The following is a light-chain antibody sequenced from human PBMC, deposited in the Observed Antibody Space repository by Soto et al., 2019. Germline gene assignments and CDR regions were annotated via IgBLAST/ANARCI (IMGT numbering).Light chain of an antibody. CDR3: CSYAGSSTYV. Sequence: QSALTQPASVSGSPGQSITISCTGTSSDVGSYNLVSWYQHHPGKAPKVMIYEVTKRPSGVSNRFSASKSGNTASLTISGLQAEDEADYSCCSYAGSSTYVFGTGNKVTVL. J-gene: IGLJ1*01. V-gene: IGLV2-23*02. CDR1: SSDVGSYNL. CDR2: EVT.